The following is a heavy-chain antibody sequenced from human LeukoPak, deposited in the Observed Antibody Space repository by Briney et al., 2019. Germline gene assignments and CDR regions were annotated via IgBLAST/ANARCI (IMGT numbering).Heavy chain of an antibody. Sequence: SQTLPLTCTVSGGSISSGGYYWSWIRQPAGKGLEWIGRIYSSGSTNYNPSLKSRVTISVDTSKNQFSLKLSSVTAADTAVYYCARDGDSGSYFDNWGQGTLVTVSS. J-gene: IGHJ4*02. D-gene: IGHD1-26*01. CDR2: IYSSGST. V-gene: IGHV4-61*02. CDR1: GGSISSGGYY. CDR3: ARDGDSGSYFDN.